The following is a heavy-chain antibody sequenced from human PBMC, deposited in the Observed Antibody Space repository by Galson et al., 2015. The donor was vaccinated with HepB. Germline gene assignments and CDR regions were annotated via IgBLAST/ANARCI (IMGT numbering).Heavy chain of an antibody. CDR1: GHTVTTYG. J-gene: IGHJ4*02. CDR3: ATQITVFGGVLPDH. V-gene: IGHV1-18*01. CDR2: ITVYNGKT. Sequence: SVKVSCKASGHTVTTYGISWVRQAPGQGLEWMGWITVYNGKTNSAQKFQDRVTMTTDTSTSTAYMELRSLRSDDTAVYYCATQITVFGGVLPDHWGQGRLVTVSS. D-gene: IGHD3-3*01.